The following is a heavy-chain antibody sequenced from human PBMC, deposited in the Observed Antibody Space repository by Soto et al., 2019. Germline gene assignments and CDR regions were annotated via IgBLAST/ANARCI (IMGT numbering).Heavy chain of an antibody. V-gene: IGHV3-23*01. CDR1: GFTFSSYA. CDR3: ATLTGYYFDY. D-gene: IGHD2-8*02. Sequence: GGSLRLSCAASGFTFSSYAMSWVRQAPGNGLEWVSAISGSGGSTYYADSVKGRFTISRDNSKNTLYLQMNSLRAEDTAVYYCATLTGYYFDYWGQGTLVTVSS. J-gene: IGHJ4*02. CDR2: ISGSGGST.